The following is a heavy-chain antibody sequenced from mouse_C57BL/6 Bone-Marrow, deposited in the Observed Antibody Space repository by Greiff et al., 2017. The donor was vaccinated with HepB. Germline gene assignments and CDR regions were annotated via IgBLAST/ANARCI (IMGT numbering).Heavy chain of an antibody. CDR2: ISSGSSTI. J-gene: IGHJ1*03. V-gene: IGHV5-17*01. CDR1: GFTFSDYG. CDR3: ARRRGYWYFDV. Sequence: EVQLVESGGGLVKPGGSLKLSCAASGFTFSDYGMHWVRQAPEKGLEWVAYISSGSSTIYYADTVKGRFTISRDNAKNTLFLKMTSLRSEDTAMYYCARRRGYWYFDVWGTGTTVTVSS.